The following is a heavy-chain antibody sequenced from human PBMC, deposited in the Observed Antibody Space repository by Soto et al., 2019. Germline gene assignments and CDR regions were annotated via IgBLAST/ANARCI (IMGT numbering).Heavy chain of an antibody. CDR3: ARGGYCSSTSCYYGMDV. CDR1: GFPFSSYS. J-gene: IGHJ6*02. CDR2: ISSSSSYI. Sequence: PGGSLRLSCAASGFPFSSYSMNWVRQAPGKGLEWVSSISSSSSYIYYADSVKGRFTISRDNAKNSLYLQMNSLRAEDTAVYYCARGGYCSSTSCYYGMDVWGQGTTVTVSS. V-gene: IGHV3-21*01. D-gene: IGHD2-2*01.